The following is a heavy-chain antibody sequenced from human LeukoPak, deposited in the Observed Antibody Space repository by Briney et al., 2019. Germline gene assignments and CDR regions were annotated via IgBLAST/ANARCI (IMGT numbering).Heavy chain of an antibody. CDR3: ARAYSGYAPNDY. Sequence: ASVKVSCKASGYTFTSYYVHWVRQAPGQGLEWMGIISPSGDSTTYAQKFQGRVTMSRDTSTRTVSMELSSLRSEDTAVYYCARAYSGYAPNDYWGQGTLVTVSS. D-gene: IGHD5-12*01. V-gene: IGHV1-46*01. CDR2: ISPSGDST. CDR1: GYTFTSYY. J-gene: IGHJ4*02.